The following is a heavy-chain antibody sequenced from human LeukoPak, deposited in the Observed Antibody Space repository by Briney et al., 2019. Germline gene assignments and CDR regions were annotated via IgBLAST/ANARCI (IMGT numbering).Heavy chain of an antibody. J-gene: IGHJ4*02. CDR3: ARSTSSSGRPLYYFDY. D-gene: IGHD1-26*01. Sequence: ASVKVSCKASGYTFSSYYIHWVRQAPGQGLEWMGMIYYSGGTTNYAQKFQGRVTMTRDTATSTVYMELSSLRSEDTAAFYCARSTSSSGRPLYYFDYWGQGSLLTVSS. CDR2: IYYSGGTT. CDR1: GYTFSSYY. V-gene: IGHV1-46*01.